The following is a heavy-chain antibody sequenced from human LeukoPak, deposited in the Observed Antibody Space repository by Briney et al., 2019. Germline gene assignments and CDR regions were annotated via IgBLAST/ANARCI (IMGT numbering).Heavy chain of an antibody. CDR2: IWYDGSNK. V-gene: IGHV3-33*01. CDR3: ARSWEWELLGGFDY. CDR1: GFTLSSYG. J-gene: IGHJ4*02. D-gene: IGHD1-26*01. Sequence: GGSLRLSCAASGFTLSSYGMHWVREAPGQGLEGVAVIWYDGSNKYYADSVKGRFTISRDNSKKTLYLQMNSLRAEDTAVYYCARSWEWELLGGFDYWGQGTLVTVSS.